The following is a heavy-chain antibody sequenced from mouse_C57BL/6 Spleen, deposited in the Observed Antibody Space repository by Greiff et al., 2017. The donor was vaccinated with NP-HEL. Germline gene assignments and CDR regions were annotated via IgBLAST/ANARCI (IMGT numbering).Heavy chain of an antibody. Sequence: QVQLQQSGAELVKPGASVKLSCKASGYTFTSYWMHWVKQRPGQGLEWIGMIHPNSGSTNYNEKFKSKATLTVDKSSSTAYMQLSSLTSEDSAVYYCARSGYGEAWFAYWGQGTLVTVSA. CDR2: IHPNSGST. CDR1: GYTFTSYW. J-gene: IGHJ3*01. V-gene: IGHV1-64*01. D-gene: IGHD2-10*02. CDR3: ARSGYGEAWFAY.